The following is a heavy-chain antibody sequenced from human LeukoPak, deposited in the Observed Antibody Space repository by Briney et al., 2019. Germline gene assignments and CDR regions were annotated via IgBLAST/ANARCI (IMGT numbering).Heavy chain of an antibody. Sequence: GESLKISCEGFGFTFTSYWIAWVRQMPGKGLEWMGMIYTGDSDTRYSPSFQGQVTISADKSLSTAYLQWSSLKASDTAMYYCARHLGYCSGGSCHGQLDYWGQGTLVTVSS. CDR3: ARHLGYCSGGSCHGQLDY. CDR1: GFTFTSYW. V-gene: IGHV5-51*01. CDR2: IYTGDSDT. D-gene: IGHD2-15*01. J-gene: IGHJ4*02.